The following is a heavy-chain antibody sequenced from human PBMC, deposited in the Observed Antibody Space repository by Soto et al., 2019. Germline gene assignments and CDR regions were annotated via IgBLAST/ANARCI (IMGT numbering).Heavy chain of an antibody. D-gene: IGHD6-19*01. V-gene: IGHV1-24*01. J-gene: IGHJ6*02. CDR3: ATTIAVAGNYYYYYGMDV. Sequence: ASVKVSCKASGYTFTICAMHWVRQAPGKGLEWMGGFDPEDGETIYAQKFQGRVTMTEDTSTDTAYMELSSLRSEDTAVYYCATTIAVAGNYYYYYGMDVWGQGTTVTVSS. CDR1: GYTFTICA. CDR2: FDPEDGET.